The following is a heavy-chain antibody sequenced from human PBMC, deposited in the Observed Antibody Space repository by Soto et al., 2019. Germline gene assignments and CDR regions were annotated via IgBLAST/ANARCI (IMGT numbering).Heavy chain of an antibody. CDR2: ISSSSSYI. CDR3: ARDQSGWYYFDY. Sequence: GGSLRLSCAASGFTFSSYRMNWVRQAPGKGLEWVSSISSSSSYIYYADSVKGRFNISRDNAKNSLYLQMNSLRAEDTAVYYCARDQSGWYYFDYWGQGTLVTVSS. J-gene: IGHJ4*02. D-gene: IGHD6-19*01. CDR1: GFTFSSYR. V-gene: IGHV3-21*01.